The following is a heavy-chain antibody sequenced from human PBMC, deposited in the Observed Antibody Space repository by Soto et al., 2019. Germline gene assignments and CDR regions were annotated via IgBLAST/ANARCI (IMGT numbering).Heavy chain of an antibody. D-gene: IGHD2-2*01. CDR1: GITFGSRA. J-gene: IGHJ6*02. CDR3: ASHSSEVPAKSFNSAYYYGMDV. V-gene: IGHV3-23*01. CDR2: ITDTGGDA. Sequence: EVQLLESGGDLIQPGGSLRLSCVASGITFGSRAMSWVRQAPGEGLEWVSTITDTGGDAKYADSVRGRFTISRDNSKKTLYLQMNSLRAEDTAVYYCASHSSEVPAKSFNSAYYYGMDVWGQGTTVTVSS.